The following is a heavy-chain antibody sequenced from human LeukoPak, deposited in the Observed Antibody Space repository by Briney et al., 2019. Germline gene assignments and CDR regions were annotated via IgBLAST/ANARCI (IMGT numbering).Heavy chain of an antibody. V-gene: IGHV4-59*01. Sequence: SETLSLTCTVSGGSISSYYWSWIRQPPGEGLEWIGYIYYSGSTNYNPSLKSRVTISVDTSKNQFSLKLSSVTAADTAVYYCAREGYDILTGYSYLDYWGQGTLVTVSS. CDR1: GGSISSYY. D-gene: IGHD3-9*01. J-gene: IGHJ4*02. CDR2: IYYSGST. CDR3: AREGYDILTGYSYLDY.